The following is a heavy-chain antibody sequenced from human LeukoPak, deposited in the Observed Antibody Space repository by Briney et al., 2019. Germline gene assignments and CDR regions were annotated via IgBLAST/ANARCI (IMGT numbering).Heavy chain of an antibody. V-gene: IGHV4-31*03. J-gene: IGHJ4*02. CDR2: IYYSGST. Sequence: SETLSLTCTVSGGSISSGGYYWSWIRQHPGKGLEWIGYIYYSGSTYYNPSLKSRVTISVDTSKNQFSLKLSSVTAADTAVYYCARGQYSSSWYNKPGGWSAWGQGTLVTVSS. D-gene: IGHD6-13*01. CDR3: ARGQYSSSWYNKPGGWSA. CDR1: GGSISSGGYY.